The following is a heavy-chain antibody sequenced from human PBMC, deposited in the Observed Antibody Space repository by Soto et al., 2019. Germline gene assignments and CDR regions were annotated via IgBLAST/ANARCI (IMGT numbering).Heavy chain of an antibody. J-gene: IGHJ4*02. Sequence: VQLQESGPGLVKPSQTLSLTCSVSGASISNADYYWSWIRQPPGKGLEWIGHIYNSGSTFNNPSLKSRVTLSLDTSKNEFSLELTSVTAADTAVYFCAAGPTTENVNSWGQGTLVTVSS. CDR1: GASISNADYY. CDR2: IYNSGST. CDR3: AAGPTTENVNS. V-gene: IGHV4-30-4*01. D-gene: IGHD4-17*01.